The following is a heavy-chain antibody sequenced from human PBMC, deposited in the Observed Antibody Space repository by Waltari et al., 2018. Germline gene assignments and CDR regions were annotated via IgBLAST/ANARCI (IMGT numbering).Heavy chain of an antibody. CDR1: GGSTTTSF. J-gene: IGHJ4*02. V-gene: IGHV4-59*01. Sequence: QVQLQESGPGLVKPSETLSLTRNVSGGSTTTSFWGWIRPPPGKGLEWIGYIFYSGSTNYNPSLKSRVIISLDTSKNQFSLRLSSMTAADTAVYYCARSHYYYFDSWGQGTLVTVSS. CDR3: ARSHYYYFDS. D-gene: IGHD3-10*01. CDR2: IFYSGST.